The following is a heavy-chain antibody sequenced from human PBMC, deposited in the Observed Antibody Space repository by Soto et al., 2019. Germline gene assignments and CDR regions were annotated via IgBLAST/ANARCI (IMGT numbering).Heavy chain of an antibody. CDR3: VKERRITIFGVVSTAPGYYYGMDV. V-gene: IGHV3-23*01. J-gene: IGHJ6*02. CDR1: GFTFSGYA. D-gene: IGHD3-3*01. CDR2: ISGSGGST. Sequence: GGSLSLSCAASGFTFSGYAMSWVRQAPGKGLEWVSAISGSGGSTYYADSVKGRFTISRDNSKNTLYLQMSSLRAEDTAVYYCVKERRITIFGVVSTAPGYYYGMDVWGQGTTVTVSS.